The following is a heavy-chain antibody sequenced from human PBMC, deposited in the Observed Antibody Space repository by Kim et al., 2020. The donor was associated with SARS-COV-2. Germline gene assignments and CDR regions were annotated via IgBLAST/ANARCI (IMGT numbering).Heavy chain of an antibody. V-gene: IGHV4-34*01. CDR3: ARRDYYGSGRNDP. CDR1: GGSFSGYY. CDR2: INHSGST. D-gene: IGHD3-10*01. Sequence: SQTLSLTCAVYGGSFSGYYWSWIRQPPGKGLEWIGEINHSGSTNYNPSLKSRVTISVDTSKNQFSLKLSSVTAADTAVYYCARRDYYGSGRNDPWGQGTLVTVSS. J-gene: IGHJ5*02.